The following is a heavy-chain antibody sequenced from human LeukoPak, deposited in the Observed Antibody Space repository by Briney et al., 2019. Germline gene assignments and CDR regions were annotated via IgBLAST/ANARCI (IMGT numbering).Heavy chain of an antibody. D-gene: IGHD3-22*01. Sequence: GGSLRLSCAASGFTFSNYAMTWVRQAPGKGLEWVSGISGSGDNTYYADSVKGRFTISRDNSKNTMSLHMNTLRAEDTAIYYCAKGLYCVHDSSGYHSNWFDPWGQGTLVAVSS. V-gene: IGHV3-23*01. CDR1: GFTFSNYA. CDR2: ISGSGDNT. J-gene: IGHJ5*02. CDR3: AKGLYCVHDSSGYHSNWFDP.